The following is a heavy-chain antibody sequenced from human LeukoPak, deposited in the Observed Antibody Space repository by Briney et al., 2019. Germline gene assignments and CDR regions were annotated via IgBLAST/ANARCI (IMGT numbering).Heavy chain of an antibody. CDR3: ASRCGDYPIDY. V-gene: IGHV4-39*01. CDR2: IYYSGST. Sequence: SETLSLTCTVSGGSLSSSSYYWGWIRQPPGKGLEWIGSIYYSGSTYYNPSLKSRVTISVDTSKNQFSLKLSSVTAADTAVYYCASRCGDYPIDYWGQGTLVTVSS. J-gene: IGHJ4*02. D-gene: IGHD4-17*01. CDR1: GGSLSSSSYY.